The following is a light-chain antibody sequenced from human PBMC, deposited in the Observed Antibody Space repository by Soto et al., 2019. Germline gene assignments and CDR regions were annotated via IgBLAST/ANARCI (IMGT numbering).Light chain of an antibody. CDR1: QTISSW. V-gene: IGKV1-5*01. CDR3: QQYNSYSWT. J-gene: IGKJ1*01. CDR2: DAS. Sequence: DIQMTQSPSTLSGSVGDRVTITCRASQTISSWLDWYQQKPGKAPKLLIYDASSLESGVPSRFSGTGLGTEFTLTIGSLQPDDFATYYCQQYNSYSWTFGQGTKVDIK.